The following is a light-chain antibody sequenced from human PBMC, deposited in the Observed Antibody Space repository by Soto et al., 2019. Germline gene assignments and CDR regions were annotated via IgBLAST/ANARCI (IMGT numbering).Light chain of an antibody. Sequence: DIQMTQSPSTLSASVGDRVTITCRASQSISSWLAWYQQKPGKAPNLLIYEASRLESAVPSRFSGSASGAEFTLTINSLQPDDFATYFCQQYSSYPETFGQGTKV. J-gene: IGKJ1*01. CDR1: QSISSW. CDR3: QQYSSYPET. CDR2: EAS. V-gene: IGKV1-5*03.